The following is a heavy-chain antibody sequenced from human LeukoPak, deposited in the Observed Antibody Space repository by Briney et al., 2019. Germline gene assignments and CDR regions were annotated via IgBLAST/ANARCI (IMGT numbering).Heavy chain of an antibody. V-gene: IGHV4-59*08. CDR2: IYFSGST. J-gene: IGHJ3*01. CDR3: ARLSTTWNAFDV. CDR1: GGSITSDY. D-gene: IGHD1-1*01. Sequence: SETLSLTCSVSGGSITSDYWSWIRQPPGKGVELLGYIYFSGSTNYNPSLNSRVTISLGTSKNQFSLKLTSVTAADTAVYFCARLSTTWNAFDVWGQGTMVSVSS.